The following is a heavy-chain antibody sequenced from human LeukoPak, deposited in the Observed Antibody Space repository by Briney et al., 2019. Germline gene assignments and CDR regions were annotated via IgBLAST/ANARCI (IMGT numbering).Heavy chain of an antibody. CDR2: FDPEDGET. CDR3: ATDQSSSGRTDAFDI. V-gene: IGHV1-24*01. Sequence: ASVKVSCKVSGYTLTELSMHWVRPAPGKGLEWMGGFDPEDGETIYAQKFQGRVTMTEDTSTDTAYMELSSLRSEDTAVYYCATDQSSSGRTDAFDIWGQGTMVTVSS. D-gene: IGHD6-19*01. CDR1: GYTLTELS. J-gene: IGHJ3*02.